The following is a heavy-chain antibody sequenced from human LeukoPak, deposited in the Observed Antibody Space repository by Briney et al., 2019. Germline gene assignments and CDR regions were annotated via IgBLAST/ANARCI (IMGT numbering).Heavy chain of an antibody. Sequence: ASVKVSCEASGYTFTGYYMHWVRQAPGQGLEWMGWINPNSGGTNYAQKFQGRVTMTRDTSISTAYMELSRLRSDDTAVYYCARGYCSSTSCYLYFDYWGQGTLVTVSS. CDR3: ARGYCSSTSCYLYFDY. J-gene: IGHJ4*02. CDR2: INPNSGGT. V-gene: IGHV1-2*02. D-gene: IGHD2-2*01. CDR1: GYTFTGYY.